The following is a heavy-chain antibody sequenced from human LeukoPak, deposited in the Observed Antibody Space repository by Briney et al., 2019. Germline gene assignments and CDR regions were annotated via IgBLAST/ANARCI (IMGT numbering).Heavy chain of an antibody. J-gene: IGHJ4*02. V-gene: IGHV3-7*04. CDR1: GFTISTYW. Sequence: GGSLRLSCTASGFTISTYWMSWVRQAPGRGLEWVANINQDGSKKYYVDSVKGRFTISRDNVKNSVYLQMNSLRAEDTAVYSCARAVAAADSYWGRGTLVTVSS. D-gene: IGHD6-13*01. CDR2: INQDGSKK. CDR3: ARAVAAADSY.